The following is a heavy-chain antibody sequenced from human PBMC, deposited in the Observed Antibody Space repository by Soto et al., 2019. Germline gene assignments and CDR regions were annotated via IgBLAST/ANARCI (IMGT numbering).Heavy chain of an antibody. Sequence: GGSLRLSCVASGFTFSDHYMDWVRQAPGKGLEWVGRIRNKANRYTTEYAASVKGRFTISRDDSKNSLYLQMNSLKTEDTAVYYCVRDSGRGFYFDYWGQGAQVTVSS. D-gene: IGHD3-10*01. V-gene: IGHV3-72*01. CDR2: IRNKANRYTT. CDR3: VRDSGRGFYFDY. CDR1: GFTFSDHY. J-gene: IGHJ4*02.